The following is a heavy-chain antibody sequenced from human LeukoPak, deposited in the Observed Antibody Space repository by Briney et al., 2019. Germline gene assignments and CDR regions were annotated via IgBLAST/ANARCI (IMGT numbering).Heavy chain of an antibody. CDR2: ISSSSSYI. CDR3: ARDLAYGDDGL. V-gene: IGHV3-21*01. J-gene: IGHJ4*02. Sequence: TGGSLRLSCAASGFTLSNYSMNWVRQAPGKGLVWVAFISSSSSYIFYADSLKGRFTISRDNAKNSLYLQMNSLRADDTAVYYCARDLAYGDDGLWGQGTLVTVSS. CDR1: GFTLSNYS. D-gene: IGHD4-17*01.